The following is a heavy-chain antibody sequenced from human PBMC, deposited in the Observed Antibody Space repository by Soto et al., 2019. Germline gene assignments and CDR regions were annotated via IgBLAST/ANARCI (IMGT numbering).Heavy chain of an antibody. CDR2: VYYTGTT. J-gene: IGHJ5*01. Sequence: QVQLQESGPGLVKPSETLSLTCTVSGGSINNYYWTWIRQPPGMGLEWIGYVYYTGTTSYNPSLRLPVTIALAGSNTQISLTLRSVPAGDTAFYYSARLVGSFPSLDTWGHVTLVTVSS. CDR1: GGSINNYY. D-gene: IGHD3-10*01. CDR3: ARLVGSFPSLDT. V-gene: IGHV4-59*08.